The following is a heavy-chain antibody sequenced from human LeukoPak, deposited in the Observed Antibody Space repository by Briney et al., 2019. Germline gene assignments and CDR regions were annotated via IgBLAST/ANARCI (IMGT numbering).Heavy chain of an antibody. CDR1: GGSISSYY. V-gene: IGHV4-59*12. J-gene: IGHJ2*01. CDR2: IYYSGST. CDR3: AREHNEIVTGYYRGELYWYFDL. D-gene: IGHD3-9*01. Sequence: PSETLSLTCTVSGGSISSYYWSWIRQPPGKGLEWIGYIYYSGSTNYNPSLKSRVTISVDTSKNQFSLKLSSVTAADTAVYYCAREHNEIVTGYYRGELYWYFDLWGRGTLVTVSS.